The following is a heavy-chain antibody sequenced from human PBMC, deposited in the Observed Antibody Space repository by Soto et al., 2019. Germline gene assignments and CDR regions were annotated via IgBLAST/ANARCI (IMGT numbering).Heavy chain of an antibody. CDR1: GYTFTSYG. D-gene: IGHD5-18*01. Sequence: ASLKVSCKASGYTFTSYGISWVRQAPGQGLEWMGWISAGNGNTKYSQKFQGRVTITRDTSASTAYMELSSLRSEDTAVYYCARGLNGYLHYFDYWGQGTLVTVSS. CDR2: ISAGNGNT. V-gene: IGHV1-3*01. CDR3: ARGLNGYLHYFDY. J-gene: IGHJ4*02.